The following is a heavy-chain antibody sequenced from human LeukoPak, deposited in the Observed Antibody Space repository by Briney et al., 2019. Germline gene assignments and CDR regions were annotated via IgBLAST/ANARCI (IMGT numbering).Heavy chain of an antibody. D-gene: IGHD5-18*01. CDR3: AKRIQSAMATGY. V-gene: IGHV3-23*01. CDR2: ISGSGGST. J-gene: IGHJ4*02. Sequence: GGSLRLSCAASGFTFSNSALSWVRQAPGKGLEWVSDISGSGGSTYYADSVKGRFTISRDNSKNTLYLQMNSLRAEDTAVYYCAKRIQSAMATGYWGQGALVTVSS. CDR1: GFTFSNSA.